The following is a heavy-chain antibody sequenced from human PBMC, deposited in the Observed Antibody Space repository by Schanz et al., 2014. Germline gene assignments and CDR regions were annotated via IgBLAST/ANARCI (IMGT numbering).Heavy chain of an antibody. J-gene: IGHJ4*02. CDR1: GFTFSNAW. CDR3: ARGGATRFDY. D-gene: IGHD1-26*01. Sequence: EAQVVESGGGLVKPGGSLRLSCVASGFTFSNAWMNWVRQGPGNRLEWVSYISSSSSTIYYADSVKGRFTISRDNAKNSLYLQMNSLRDEDTAVYYCARGGATRFDYWGQGTLVTVSS. V-gene: IGHV3-48*02. CDR2: ISSSSSTI.